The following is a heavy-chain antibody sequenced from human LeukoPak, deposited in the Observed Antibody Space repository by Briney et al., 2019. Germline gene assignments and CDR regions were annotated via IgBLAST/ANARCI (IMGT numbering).Heavy chain of an antibody. D-gene: IGHD3-10*01. J-gene: IGHJ4*02. CDR2: ISHDGGNK. V-gene: IGHV3-30*03. CDR1: GFSFSQFP. Sequence: GGSLRLSCVASGFSFSQFPVHWVRQAPGKRLEWVAFISHDGGNKKYGDSVKGRFTISRDNSKNTVYLQMNSLRPEDTALYYCARDKSYFDLGNYHYFDSWGQGALVIVSS. CDR3: ARDKSYFDLGNYHYFDS.